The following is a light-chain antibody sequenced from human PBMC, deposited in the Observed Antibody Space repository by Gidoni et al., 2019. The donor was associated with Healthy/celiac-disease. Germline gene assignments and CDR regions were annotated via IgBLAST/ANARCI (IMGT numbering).Light chain of an antibody. CDR1: QSLLHSNGYNY. CDR2: LGS. V-gene: IGKV2-28*01. Sequence: DIVMTQSPLSLPVTPGEPASISCRSSQSLLHSNGYNYLDWYLQKPGQSPQLLIYLGSNRASGVPDRFSGSGSGTDFTLKISRVEAEDVGVYYCMQALQTPNNFGQGTKLEIK. J-gene: IGKJ2*01. CDR3: MQALQTPNN.